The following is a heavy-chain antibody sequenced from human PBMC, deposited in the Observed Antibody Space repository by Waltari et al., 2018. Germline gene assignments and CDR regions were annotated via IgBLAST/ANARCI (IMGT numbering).Heavy chain of an antibody. Sequence: QLQLQESGPGLVKPSETLSLTCTVSGGSISSSSYYWGWIRQPPGKGLEWIGTIYYDGSTYYHPSLKSRVTISVDTSENQFSLKLSSLTAADTALYYCARLLYYHDTSGPRACDYWGQGTLVTVSS. D-gene: IGHD3-22*01. CDR2: IYYDGST. CDR3: ARLLYYHDTSGPRACDY. V-gene: IGHV4-39*01. CDR1: GGSISSSSYY. J-gene: IGHJ4*02.